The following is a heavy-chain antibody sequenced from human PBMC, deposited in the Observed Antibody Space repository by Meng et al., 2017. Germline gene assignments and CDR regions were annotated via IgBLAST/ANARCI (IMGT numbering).Heavy chain of an antibody. CDR1: GGSISSGGYS. J-gene: IGHJ4*02. CDR2: IYHSGST. Sequence: QLQLQESASGLVKPSQTLSLTCAVSGGSISSGGYSWSWIRQPPGKGLEWIGYIYHSGSTYYNPSLKSRVTISVDRSKNQFSMKLSSVTAADTAVYYCARDGGSYDSRGYYYWGQGTLVTVSS. CDR3: ARDGGSYDSRGYYY. D-gene: IGHD3-22*01. V-gene: IGHV4-30-2*01.